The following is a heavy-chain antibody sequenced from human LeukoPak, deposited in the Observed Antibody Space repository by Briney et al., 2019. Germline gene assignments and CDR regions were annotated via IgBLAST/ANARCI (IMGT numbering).Heavy chain of an antibody. J-gene: IGHJ6*03. CDR3: ARDEPRSSSSTYYYYYMDV. CDR2: INPNSGGT. D-gene: IGHD6-6*01. CDR1: GYTFTGYY. Sequence: ASVKVSCKASGYTFTGYYMHWVRQAPGHGLEWMGWINPNSGGTNYAQKFQGRVTMTRDTSISTAYMELSRLRSDDTAVYYCARDEPRSSSSTYYYYYMDVWGKGTTVTVSS. V-gene: IGHV1-2*02.